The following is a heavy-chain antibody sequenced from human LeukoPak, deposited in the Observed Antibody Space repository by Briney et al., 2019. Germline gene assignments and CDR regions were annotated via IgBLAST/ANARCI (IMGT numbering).Heavy chain of an antibody. J-gene: IGHJ4*02. CDR1: GYTFTVYH. Sequence: ASVKVSCKASGYTFTVYHVHWVRQAPGQGLEWMGWINPYSGGTNYAQKFQGRVTMTRDTSLSTAYMELNRLRSDDTAVYSCARIVGATHFDYWGQGTLVTVSS. CDR2: INPYSGGT. V-gene: IGHV1-2*02. CDR3: ARIVGATHFDY. D-gene: IGHD1-26*01.